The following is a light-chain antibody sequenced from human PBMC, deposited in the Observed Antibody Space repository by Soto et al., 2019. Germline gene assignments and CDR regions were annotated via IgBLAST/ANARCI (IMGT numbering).Light chain of an antibody. CDR3: QQSYSTPWT. CDR1: QSISYY. Sequence: DIQMTQSPSSLSASVGHRVTITCRASQSISYYLNWYQQKQGRPPRLLIYSTSALQSGVPFKFSGSASGTDFTPTISSLQPEDFATYYCQQSYSTPWTFGQGTKVDIK. CDR2: STS. V-gene: IGKV1-39*01. J-gene: IGKJ1*01.